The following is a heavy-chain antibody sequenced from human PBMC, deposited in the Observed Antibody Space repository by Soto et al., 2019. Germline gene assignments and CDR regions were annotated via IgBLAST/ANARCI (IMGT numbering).Heavy chain of an antibody. CDR2: ISAYNVNT. V-gene: IGHV1-18*01. Sequence: GASVKVSCKASGYTFTIYGISWVRQAPGQGLEWMGWISAYNVNTKYAQKLQGRVTMTTDTSTSTAYMELRRLRSDDTAVYYCARAVTRGNYFDYWGQGTLVTVSS. J-gene: IGHJ4*02. CDR3: ARAVTRGNYFDY. CDR1: GYTFTIYG.